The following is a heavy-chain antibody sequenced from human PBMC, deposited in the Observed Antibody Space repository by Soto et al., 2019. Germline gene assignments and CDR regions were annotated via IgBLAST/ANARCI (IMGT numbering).Heavy chain of an antibody. Sequence: QVQLQESGPGLVKPSETLSLTCTVSGGSISGGGYYWSWIRQPPGKGLEWIGYTYDSGSTYYNPSLKCLISISIDTSMNQCSLRLTCVTAADTAVYYCAREIIPLTTDWYFDLWGRGTLVTVSS. CDR2: TYDSGST. D-gene: IGHD4-17*01. CDR3: AREIIPLTTDWYFDL. V-gene: IGHV4-30-4*01. CDR1: GGSISGGGYY. J-gene: IGHJ2*01.